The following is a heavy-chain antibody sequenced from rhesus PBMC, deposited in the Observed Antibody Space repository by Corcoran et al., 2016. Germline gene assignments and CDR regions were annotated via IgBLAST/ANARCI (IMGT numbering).Heavy chain of an antibody. J-gene: IGHJ4*01. CDR1: GFFFSDYY. CDR3: STGGVEQRYDF. CDR2: IRNPADGGTP. D-gene: IGHD1-20*01. V-gene: IGHV3-184*01. Sequence: EVQLVESGGGLVQPGGSLRLSCAASGFFFSDYYMYWVRQDPGKGLEWVGFIRNPADGGTPGYAASVKGRFTISRDDSKSIAYLQMTGLKIEDTAVYYCSTGGVEQRYDFWGQGVLVTVSS.